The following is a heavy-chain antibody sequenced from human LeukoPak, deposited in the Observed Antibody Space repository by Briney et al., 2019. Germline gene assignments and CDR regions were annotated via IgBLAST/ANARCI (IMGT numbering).Heavy chain of an antibody. V-gene: IGHV3-23*01. CDR2: VRGSGTDT. CDR1: GFTFSDYY. D-gene: IGHD5-12*01. CDR3: AKTSRANSAYDSPFDY. Sequence: GGSLRLSCAASGFTFSDYYMNWIRQAPGKGLEWVSGVRGSGTDTYYADSVKGRFTISRDNSKNTLYLQMNSLRAEDTAIYYCAKTSRANSAYDSPFDYWGQGTLVTVSS. J-gene: IGHJ4*02.